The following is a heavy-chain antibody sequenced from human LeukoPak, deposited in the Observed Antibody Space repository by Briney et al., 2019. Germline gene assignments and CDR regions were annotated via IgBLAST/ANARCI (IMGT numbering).Heavy chain of an antibody. D-gene: IGHD2-2*02. CDR3: ARQVVPAAIGDY. V-gene: IGHV4-39*01. Sequence: SETLSLTCTVSGGSISSSSYHWGWIRQPPGKGLEWIGSIYYSGSTYYNPSLKSRVTISVDTSKNQFSLKLSSVTAADTAVYYCARQVVPAAIGDYWGQGTLVTVSS. CDR2: IYYSGST. CDR1: GGSISSSSYH. J-gene: IGHJ4*02.